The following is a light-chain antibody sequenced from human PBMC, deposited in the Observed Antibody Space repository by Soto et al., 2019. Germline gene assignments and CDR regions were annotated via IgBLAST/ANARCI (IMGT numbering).Light chain of an antibody. Sequence: QSVLTQPASLSGSPGQSITISCTGTSGDIGSYNRVSWYQQPPGKAPKLIIYEVTDRPSGVSNRFSGSKSGNTASLTIFGLQVEDEAGSYCSSYTSGRTLRWVVGPGT. CDR1: SGDIGSYNR. J-gene: IGLJ1*01. CDR3: SSYTSGRTLRWV. CDR2: EVT. V-gene: IGLV2-14*01.